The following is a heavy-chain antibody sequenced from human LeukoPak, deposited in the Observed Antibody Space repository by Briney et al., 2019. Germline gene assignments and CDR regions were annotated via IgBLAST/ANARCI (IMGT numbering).Heavy chain of an antibody. CDR1: GFTFSSYE. Sequence: GGSLRLSCATSGFTFSSYEMNWVRQAPGKGLEWVSYITTSGTSTYYADSVKGRFTISRDNGKTALSLQMNSLRAEDTAVYYCARDLDYSTGFDYWGQGTLVTVSS. CDR3: ARDLDYSTGFDY. V-gene: IGHV3-48*03. J-gene: IGHJ4*02. CDR2: ITTSGTST. D-gene: IGHD4-11*01.